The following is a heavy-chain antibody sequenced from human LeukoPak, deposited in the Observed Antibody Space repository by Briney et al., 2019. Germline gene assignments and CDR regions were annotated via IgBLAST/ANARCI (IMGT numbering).Heavy chain of an antibody. D-gene: IGHD6-13*01. Sequence: GGSLRLSCAASGFTFSSYGMHWVRQAPGKGLEWVAVIWYDGSNKYYADSVKGRFTISRDNSKNTLYLQMNSLRAEDTAVYYCARDSGSPTIAAAGGFDYWGQGTLVTVYS. V-gene: IGHV3-33*01. CDR1: GFTFSSYG. CDR2: IWYDGSNK. J-gene: IGHJ4*02. CDR3: ARDSGSPTIAAAGGFDY.